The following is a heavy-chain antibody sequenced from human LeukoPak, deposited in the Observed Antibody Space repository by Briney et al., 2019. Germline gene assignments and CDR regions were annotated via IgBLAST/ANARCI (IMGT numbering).Heavy chain of an antibody. V-gene: IGHV1-46*01. CDR2: INPSGGST. CDR3: AGSGVVMNYYFDY. J-gene: IGHJ4*02. Sequence: GASVKVSCKASGYTFTSYYMHWVRQAPGQGLEWMGIINPSGGSTSYAQKFQGRVTMTRDMSTSTVYMELSSLRSEDTAVYYCAGSGVVMNYYFDYWGQGTLVTVSS. D-gene: IGHD3-3*01. CDR1: GYTFTSYY.